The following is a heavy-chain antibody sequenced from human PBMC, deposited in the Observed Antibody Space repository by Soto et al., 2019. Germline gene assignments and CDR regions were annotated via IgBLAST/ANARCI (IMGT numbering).Heavy chain of an antibody. CDR1: GYTLTSYY. Sequence: AASVKVSCKASGYTLTSYYMHWVRQAPGQGLEWMGIINPSGGSTSYAQKFQGRVTMTRDTSTSTVYMELSSLRSEDTAVYYCARASIAAAGTTGFRYYYYGTDVWG. J-gene: IGHJ6*02. CDR2: INPSGGST. V-gene: IGHV1-46*01. D-gene: IGHD6-13*01. CDR3: ARASIAAAGTTGFRYYYYGTDV.